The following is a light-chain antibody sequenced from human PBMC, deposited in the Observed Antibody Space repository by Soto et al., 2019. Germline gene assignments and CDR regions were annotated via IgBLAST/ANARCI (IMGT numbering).Light chain of an antibody. Sequence: QLTQSPSSLSASVGDRVTITCRASQDISSSLAWYQQKPGKAPKLLIYAASILQSGVPSRFSGSGFGTDFTLTISSLQAEDFASYFCQHLRSYPSTFGGGTKVEIK. CDR2: AAS. CDR3: QHLRSYPST. J-gene: IGKJ4*01. CDR1: QDISSS. V-gene: IGKV1-9*01.